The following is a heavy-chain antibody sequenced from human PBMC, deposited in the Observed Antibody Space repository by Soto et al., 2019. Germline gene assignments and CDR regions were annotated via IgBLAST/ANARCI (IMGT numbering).Heavy chain of an antibody. CDR3: AMSYDSSAPFDY. V-gene: IGHV3-48*01. D-gene: IGHD3-22*01. J-gene: IGHJ4*02. CDR1: GFTFSSYS. CDR2: ISSSGSTT. Sequence: GGSLRLSCAASGFTFSSYSMNWVRQAPGKGLEWVSYISSSGSTTYYADSVKGRFTISRDNSKNTLYLQMNRLRAVDTAVYYCAMSYDSSAPFDYWGQGTLVTVSS.